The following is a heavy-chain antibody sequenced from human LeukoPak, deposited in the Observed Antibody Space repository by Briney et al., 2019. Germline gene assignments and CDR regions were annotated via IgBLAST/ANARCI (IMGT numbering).Heavy chain of an antibody. CDR3: ARDGTSVAGTNWFDP. J-gene: IGHJ5*02. CDR2: IYSGGST. V-gene: IGHV3-53*01. CDR1: GFTVSSNY. D-gene: IGHD6-19*01. Sequence: PGGSLRLSCAASGFTVSSNYMSWVRQAPGKGLERVSVIYSGGSTYYADSVKGRFTISRDNSKNTLYLQMNSLRAEDTAVYYCARDGTSVAGTNWFDPWGQGTLVTVSS.